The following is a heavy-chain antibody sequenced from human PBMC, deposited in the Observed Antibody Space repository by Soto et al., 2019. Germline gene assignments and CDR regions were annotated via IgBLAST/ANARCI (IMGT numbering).Heavy chain of an antibody. D-gene: IGHD3-10*01. CDR2: ISGSGGST. V-gene: IGHV3-23*01. J-gene: IGHJ4*02. Sequence: EVQLLESGGGLVQPGGSLRLSCAASGFTFSSYAMSWVRQAPGKGLEWVSAISGSGGSTYYADSVKGRSTISRDNSNNTVYLQMNSLRAEDTAVYYCAKGERYYYGSGSCDYWGQGTLVTGSS. CDR1: GFTFSSYA. CDR3: AKGERYYYGSGSCDY.